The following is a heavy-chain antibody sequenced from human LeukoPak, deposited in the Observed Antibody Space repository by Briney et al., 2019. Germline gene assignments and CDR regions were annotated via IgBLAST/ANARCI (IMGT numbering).Heavy chain of an antibody. J-gene: IGHJ4*02. Sequence: PWGSLRLSCAASGFTFSNAWMSWVRPAPGKGLEWVGRIKSKTDGGTTDYAAPVKGRFTISRDDSKNTLYLQMNSLKTEDTAVYYCTTDGMDYDSSFDYWGQGTLVTVSS. D-gene: IGHD3-22*01. CDR3: TTDGMDYDSSFDY. CDR1: GFTFSNAW. V-gene: IGHV3-15*01. CDR2: IKSKTDGGTT.